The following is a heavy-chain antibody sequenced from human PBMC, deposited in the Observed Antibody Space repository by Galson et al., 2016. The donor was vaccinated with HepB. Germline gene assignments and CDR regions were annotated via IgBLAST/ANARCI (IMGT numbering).Heavy chain of an antibody. CDR2: IWYDGSNE. J-gene: IGHJ4*02. CDR1: GFTFSSYG. V-gene: IGHV3-33*01. CDR3: ASLGSLGSFSRGLY. Sequence: SLRLSCAASGFTFSSYGMHWVRQAPGKGLEWVAVIWYDGSNEYYADSVKGRFTISRDNSKNTLYLQMNSLRAGDTAVYYCASLGSLGSFSRGLYWGQGTLVTVSS. D-gene: IGHD3-10*01.